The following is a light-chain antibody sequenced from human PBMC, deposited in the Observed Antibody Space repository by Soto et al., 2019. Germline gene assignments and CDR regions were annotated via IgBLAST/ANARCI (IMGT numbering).Light chain of an antibody. CDR3: QQYRDWPLT. CDR1: HSAASA. Sequence: EIVLTQSPATLSVSPGXRATLSCRASHSAASAVAWYQQKPGQAPRLLIYDASTRATGIPARFSGSGSATEFTLTISSLQSEDFAVYSCQQYRDWPLTFGGGTKADIK. J-gene: IGKJ4*01. V-gene: IGKV3-15*01. CDR2: DAS.